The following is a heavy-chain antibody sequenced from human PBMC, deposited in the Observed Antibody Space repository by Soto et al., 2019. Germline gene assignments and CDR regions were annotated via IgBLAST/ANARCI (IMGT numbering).Heavy chain of an antibody. J-gene: IGHJ1*01. D-gene: IGHD6-19*01. CDR3: AKGVPGIAVAGTGYFQH. CDR1: GFTFSSYA. V-gene: IGHV3-23*01. Sequence: GGSLRLSCAASGFTFSSYAMSWVRQAPGKGLEWVSGISGSGDSTYYADSVKGRFTISRDNSKNTLYLQMNSLRAEDTAVYYCAKGVPGIAVAGTGYFQHWGQGTQVTVSS. CDR2: ISGSGDST.